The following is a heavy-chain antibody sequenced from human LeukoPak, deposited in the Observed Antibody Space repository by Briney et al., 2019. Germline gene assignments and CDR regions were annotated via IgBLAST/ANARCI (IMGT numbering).Heavy chain of an antibody. CDR2: IRYDGSNK. Sequence: GGSLRLSCAASGFTFSNYGMHWVRQAPGKGLEWVAFIRYDGSNKSYADSVKGRFTISRDNSKNTLYLQMNSLRAEDTAVYYCARDSSGWYHWFDPWGQGTLVTVSS. D-gene: IGHD6-19*01. CDR3: ARDSSGWYHWFDP. CDR1: GFTFSNYG. J-gene: IGHJ5*02. V-gene: IGHV3-30*02.